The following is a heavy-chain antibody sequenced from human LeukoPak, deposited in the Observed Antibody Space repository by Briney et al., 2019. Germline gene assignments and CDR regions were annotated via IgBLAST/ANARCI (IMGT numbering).Heavy chain of an antibody. J-gene: IGHJ1*01. CDR3: AKGKAVAPSDAEYFQN. CDR2: ISDSGGST. Sequence: GWSLRLSCSASGFLFSSYAMHWVRQAPGKGLDYVSAISDSGGSTYYVDSVKGRFTISRDNSKNTLYLQMNSLKAEDTAVYYCAKGKAVAPSDAEYFQNWGQGTLVTVSS. V-gene: IGHV3-64*04. D-gene: IGHD6-13*01. CDR1: GFLFSSYA.